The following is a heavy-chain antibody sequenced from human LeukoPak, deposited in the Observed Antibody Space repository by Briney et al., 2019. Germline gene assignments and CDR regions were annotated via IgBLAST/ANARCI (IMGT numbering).Heavy chain of an antibody. V-gene: IGHV4-4*07. J-gene: IGHJ6*03. CDR3: ARDFDSSSSGDYYYYMDV. Sequence: SETLSLTCTVSGGSISSYYWSWIRQPAGKGLEWIGRIYTSGSTNYNPSLKSRVTMSVDTSKNQFSLKLSSVTAADTAVYYCARDFDSSSSGDYYYYMDVWGKGTTVTVSS. D-gene: IGHD6-6*01. CDR2: IYTSGST. CDR1: GGSISSYY.